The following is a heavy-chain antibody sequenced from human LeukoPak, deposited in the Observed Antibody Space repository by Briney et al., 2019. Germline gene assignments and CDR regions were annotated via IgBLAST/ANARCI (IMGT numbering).Heavy chain of an antibody. D-gene: IGHD5-24*01. CDR3: ASARDGYNGGGDY. J-gene: IGHJ4*02. V-gene: IGHV4-30-4*01. Sequence: PSETLSLTCAVYGGSFIGYYWSWIRQLPGKGLEWIGYIYYSGSTYYNPSLKSRVTISVDTSKNQFSLKLSSVTAADTAVYYCASARDGYNGGGDYWGQGTLVTVSS. CDR1: GGSFIGYY. CDR2: IYYSGST.